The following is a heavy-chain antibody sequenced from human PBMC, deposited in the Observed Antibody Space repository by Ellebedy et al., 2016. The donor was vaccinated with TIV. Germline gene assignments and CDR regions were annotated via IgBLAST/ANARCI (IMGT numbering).Heavy chain of an antibody. J-gene: IGHJ4*02. Sequence: MPSETLSLTCSVSGGSINSGVYYWSWSRQYPGKGLEWIGYIYYSGNTYYNPSLESRVTISVDTAKNQFSLNLSSVTAADTAVYYFETGKYWDQRLVYWGQGTLVTVSS. V-gene: IGHV4-31*03. CDR3: ETGKYWDQRLVY. CDR2: IYYSGNT. D-gene: IGHD1-26*01. CDR1: GGSINSGVYY.